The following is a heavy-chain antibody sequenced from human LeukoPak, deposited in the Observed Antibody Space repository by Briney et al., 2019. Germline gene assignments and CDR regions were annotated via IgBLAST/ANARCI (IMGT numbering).Heavy chain of an antibody. V-gene: IGHV4-59*12. CDR3: ARLGGDIVLMVYALYYYYYMDV. D-gene: IGHD2-8*01. CDR1: GGSISSYY. J-gene: IGHJ6*03. CDR2: IYYSGST. Sequence: SETLSLTCTVSGGSISSYYWSWIRQPPGKGLEWIGSIYYSGSTYYNPSLKSRVTISVDTSKNQFSLKLSSVTAADTAVYYCARLGGDIVLMVYALYYYYYMDVWGKGTTVTVSS.